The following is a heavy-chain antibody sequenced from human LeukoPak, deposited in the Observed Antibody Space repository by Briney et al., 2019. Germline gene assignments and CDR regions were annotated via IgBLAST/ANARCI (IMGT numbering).Heavy chain of an antibody. CDR3: AKPGVLRYFDWYFDY. D-gene: IGHD3-9*01. V-gene: IGHV3-30*18. CDR1: GFTFSSYG. CDR2: ISYDGSNK. Sequence: GGSLRLSCAASGFTFSSYGMHWVRQAPGKGLGWVAVISYDGSNKYYADSVKGRFTISRDNSKNTLYLQMNSLRAEDTAVYYCAKPGVLRYFDWYFDYWGQGTLVTVSS. J-gene: IGHJ4*02.